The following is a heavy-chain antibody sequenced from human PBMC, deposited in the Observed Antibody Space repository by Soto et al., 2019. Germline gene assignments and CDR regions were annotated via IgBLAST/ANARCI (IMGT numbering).Heavy chain of an antibody. D-gene: IGHD5-12*01. CDR1: GFTFSNYI. CDR3: AGGATYYAMGV. Sequence: QLQLVESGGGVVQPGRSLRLSCAASGFTFSNYILHWVRQAPGKGLEWVAFISYDGSNKDYADSMKGRFTISRDNSKNTLYLQLSSLRPEDTAVYYCAGGATYYAMGVWGQGTTVTVSS. J-gene: IGHJ6*02. V-gene: IGHV3-30-3*01. CDR2: ISYDGSNK.